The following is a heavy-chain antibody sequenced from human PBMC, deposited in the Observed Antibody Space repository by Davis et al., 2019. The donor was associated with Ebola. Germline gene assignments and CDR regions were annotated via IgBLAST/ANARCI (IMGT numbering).Heavy chain of an antibody. V-gene: IGHV5-51*01. CDR1: GYSFRHHC. D-gene: IGHD5-12*01. J-gene: IGHJ4*02. CDR3: ARGCIYSCFASADF. CDR2: LFARDSDT. Sequence: SGYSFRHHCIPSVRLQHGNGLEWMRLLFARDSDTRYSPSFRGQVTISADKSIRTAYLQWSSLKASDTAIYYCARGCIYSCFASADFWGQGTLVTVSS.